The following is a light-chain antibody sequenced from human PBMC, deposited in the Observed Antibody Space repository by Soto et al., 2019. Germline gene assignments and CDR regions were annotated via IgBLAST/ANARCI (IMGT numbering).Light chain of an antibody. CDR2: GST. V-gene: IGLV1-40*01. CDR1: SSNIGAGYD. Sequence: QSVVSQPPSVSGAPGQRVTISCTGSSSNIGAGYDAHWFQQVPGTAPKLLIYGSTNRPSGVPDRFSGSKSGTSASLAITGLQAEDEADYYCQSYDSSLGGNYVFGTGTKVTVL. CDR3: QSYDSSLGGNYV. J-gene: IGLJ1*01.